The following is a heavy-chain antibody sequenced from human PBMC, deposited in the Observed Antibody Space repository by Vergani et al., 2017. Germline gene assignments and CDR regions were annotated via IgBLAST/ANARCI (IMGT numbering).Heavy chain of an antibody. CDR2: ISGSGGST. J-gene: IGHJ4*02. D-gene: IGHD3-22*01. V-gene: IGHV3-23*01. CDR1: GFTFSSYA. Sequence: EVQLLESGGGLVQPGGSLRLSCAASGFTFSSYAMSWVRQAPGKGLEWVSAISGSGGSTYYADSVKGRFTISRDNSKNTLYLQMNSLRAEDTAVYYCAKDXSPSYYDSSGPTSVWGQGTLVTVSS. CDR3: AKDXSPSYYDSSGPTSV.